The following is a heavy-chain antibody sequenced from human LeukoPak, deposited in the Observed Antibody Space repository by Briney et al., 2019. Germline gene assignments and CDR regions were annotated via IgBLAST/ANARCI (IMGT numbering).Heavy chain of an antibody. D-gene: IGHD1-26*01. Sequence: PSETLSLTCTVSGGSVSSGSYYWSWIRQPPGKGLEWIGYIHYSGSTNYNPSLKSRVTISADTSKNQFFLKLSSMTAADTAVYYCASRATTGAFDIWGQGTMVTVFS. V-gene: IGHV4-61*01. CDR2: IHYSGST. CDR3: ASRATTGAFDI. CDR1: GGSVSSGSYY. J-gene: IGHJ3*02.